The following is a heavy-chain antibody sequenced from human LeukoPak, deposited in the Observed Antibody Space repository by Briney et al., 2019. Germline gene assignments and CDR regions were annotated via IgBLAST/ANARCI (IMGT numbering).Heavy chain of an antibody. D-gene: IGHD2-15*01. V-gene: IGHV1-2*02. J-gene: IGHJ6*03. CDR2: INPSSGGT. CDR3: ARGVVAATFYYYMDV. CDR1: RYTFTGYY. Sequence: ASVKVSCKPSRYTFTGYYMHWVRQAPGQGLEWMGWINPSSGGTNYPQKFQGRVTMTRDTSLSTAYMELSGLRSDDTAVYYCARGVVAATFYYYMDVWGKGTTVTVSS.